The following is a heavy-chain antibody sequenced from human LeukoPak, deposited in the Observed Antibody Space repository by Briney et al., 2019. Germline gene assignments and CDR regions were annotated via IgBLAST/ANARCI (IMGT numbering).Heavy chain of an antibody. V-gene: IGHV1-18*01. CDR3: ARDQSVVFTYYFDY. D-gene: IGHD3-22*01. Sequence: GASVKVSCKASGYTFTSYGISWVRQAPGQGLEWMGWISAYNGNTNYAQKLQGRVTMTTDTSTSTAYMELRSLRSDDTAVYYCARDQSVVFTYYFDYWGQGTLVTVSS. J-gene: IGHJ4*02. CDR1: GYTFTSYG. CDR2: ISAYNGNT.